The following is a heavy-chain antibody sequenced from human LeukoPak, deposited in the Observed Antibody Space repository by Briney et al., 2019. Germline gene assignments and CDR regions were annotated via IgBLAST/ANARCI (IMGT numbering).Heavy chain of an antibody. CDR1: GFTFSCYA. D-gene: IGHD1-1*01. CDR3: AKGTPWFDP. Sequence: GASMIFSCAASGFTFSCYAMCWLRKPPGEGLEWGSAFTGSAGSRYYADSVKGRFTISRDNSKNTLYLQMNSLRAEDTAVYYCAKGTPWFDPWGQGTLGTVFS. V-gene: IGHV3-23*01. CDR2: FTGSAGSR. J-gene: IGHJ5*02.